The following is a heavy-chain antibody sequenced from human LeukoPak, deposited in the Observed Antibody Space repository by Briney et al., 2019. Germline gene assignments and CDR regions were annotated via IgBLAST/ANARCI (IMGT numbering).Heavy chain of an antibody. D-gene: IGHD3-22*01. CDR2: ISSSSSYI. Sequence: GGSLRLSCAASGFTFSSYSMNWVRQAPGKGLEWVSCISSSSSYIYYAGSVKGRFTISRDNAKNSLYLQMNSLRAEDTAVYYCARGYEVDSSGYRTTPDAFDIWGQGTMVTVSS. V-gene: IGHV3-21*01. J-gene: IGHJ3*02. CDR3: ARGYEVDSSGYRTTPDAFDI. CDR1: GFTFSSYS.